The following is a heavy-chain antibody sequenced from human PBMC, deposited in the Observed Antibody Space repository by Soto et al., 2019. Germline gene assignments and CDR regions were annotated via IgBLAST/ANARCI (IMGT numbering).Heavy chain of an antibody. D-gene: IGHD3-3*01. J-gene: IGHJ4*02. CDR2: ISGSGGST. V-gene: IGHV3-23*01. CDR3: AIHGGNHDFWSGYYYFDY. CDR1: GFTFSSYA. Sequence: GWSLRLSCAASGFTFSSYAMSWVRQAPGKGLEWVSAISGSGGSTYYADSVKGRFTISRDNSKNTLYLQMNSLRAEDTAVYYCAIHGGNHDFWSGYYYFDYWGQGTLVTVSS.